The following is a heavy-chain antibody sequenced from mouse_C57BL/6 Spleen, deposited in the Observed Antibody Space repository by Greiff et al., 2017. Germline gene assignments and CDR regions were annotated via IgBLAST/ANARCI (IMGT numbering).Heavy chain of an antibody. CDR3: ARLDGNYVGYFDV. Sequence: QVQLQQPGAELVKPGASVKLSCKASGYTFTSYWMHWVKQRPGQGLEWIGMIHPNSGSTNYNEKLKSKATLTVDKSSSTAYMQLSSLTSEASAVYYCARLDGNYVGYFDVWGTGTTVTVSS. CDR2: IHPNSGST. J-gene: IGHJ1*03. CDR1: GYTFTSYW. V-gene: IGHV1-64*01. D-gene: IGHD2-1*01.